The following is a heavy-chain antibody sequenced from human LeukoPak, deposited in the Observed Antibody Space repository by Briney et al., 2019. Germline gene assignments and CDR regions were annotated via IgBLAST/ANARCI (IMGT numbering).Heavy chain of an antibody. V-gene: IGHV4-34*01. CDR3: ARGPDYYGSGSYYKRKGYFDY. D-gene: IGHD3-10*01. CDR2: INHSGST. J-gene: IGHJ4*02. CDR1: GGSFSGYY. Sequence: SETLSLTCAVYGGSFSGYYWSWIPQPPGKGLEWIGEINHSGSTNYNPSLKSRVTISVDTSKNQFSLKLSSVTAADTAVYYCARGPDYYGSGSYYKRKGYFDYWGQGTLVTVSS.